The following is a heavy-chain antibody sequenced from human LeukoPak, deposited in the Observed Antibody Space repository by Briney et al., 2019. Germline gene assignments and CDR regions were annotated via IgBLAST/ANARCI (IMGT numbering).Heavy chain of an antibody. CDR1: GFTSSSYW. CDR3: ASAEGYSYGHNWFDP. CDR2: IKQDGSEK. V-gene: IGHV3-7*01. Sequence: GGSLRLSCAASGFTSSSYWMSWVRQAPGKGLEWVANIKQDGSEKYYVDSVKGRFTISRDNAKNSLYLQMNSLRAEDTAVYYCASAEGYSYGHNWFDPWGQGTLVTVSS. D-gene: IGHD5-18*01. J-gene: IGHJ5*02.